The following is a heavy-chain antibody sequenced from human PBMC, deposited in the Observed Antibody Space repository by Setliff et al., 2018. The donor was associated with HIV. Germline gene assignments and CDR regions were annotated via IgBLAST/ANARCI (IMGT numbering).Heavy chain of an antibody. D-gene: IGHD3-10*01. CDR2: IYSDGTT. V-gene: IGHV3-66*02. CDR1: GFSVSNYY. J-gene: IGHJ4*02. CDR3: ARLRPYNSALDY. Sequence: PGGSLRLSCAASGFSVSNYYMAWVRQAPGKGLEWVSTIYSDGTTYHADSVKGRFTLSRDNSKNTLFLQMNSLRPEDTAVYYCARLRPYNSALDYWGQGTLVTVSS.